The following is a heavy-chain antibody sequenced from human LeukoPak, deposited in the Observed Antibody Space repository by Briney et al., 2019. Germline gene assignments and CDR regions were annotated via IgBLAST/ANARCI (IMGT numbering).Heavy chain of an antibody. J-gene: IGHJ6*02. CDR3: ARESLVSGTTRGNYYYYGMDV. CDR2: IKQDRSEK. CDR1: GVTFSSYW. V-gene: IGHV3-7*01. Sequence: GGSLRLSCAASGVTFSSYWMSWVRQAPGKGLEWVANIKQDRSEKYYVDSVKGRFTISRDNAKNSLYLQMNSLRAEDTAVYFCARESLVSGTTRGNYYYYGMDVWGQGTTVTVSS. D-gene: IGHD1-7*01.